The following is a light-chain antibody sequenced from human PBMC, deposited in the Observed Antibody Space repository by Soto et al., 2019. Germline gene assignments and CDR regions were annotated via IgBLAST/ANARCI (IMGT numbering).Light chain of an antibody. Sequence: EIVLTQSPGTLSLSPGERXTLSXXASQSVSSSYLAWYQQKPGQAPRLLIYGASSRATGIPDRFSGSGSGTDFTLTISXLXXXXXXXXXXXXXGSSHTFGQGTKLEIK. J-gene: IGKJ2*01. CDR1: QSVSSSY. CDR3: XXXGSSHT. V-gene: IGKV3-20*01. CDR2: GAS.